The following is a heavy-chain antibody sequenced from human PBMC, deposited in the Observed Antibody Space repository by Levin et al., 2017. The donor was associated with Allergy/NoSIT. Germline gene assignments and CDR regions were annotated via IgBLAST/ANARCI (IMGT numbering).Heavy chain of an antibody. CDR2: ISYDGSNK. V-gene: IGHV3-30*18. D-gene: IGHD6-13*01. CDR3: AKDDSSSWYGPLNY. J-gene: IGHJ4*02. Sequence: GESLKISCAVSGFTFSSFGMHWVRQAPGKGLEWVADISYDGSNKYYADSVKGRFTISRDNSKNTLSLQMNSLRAEDTAVYYCAKDDSSSWYGPLNYWGQGTLVTVSS. CDR1: GFTFSSFG.